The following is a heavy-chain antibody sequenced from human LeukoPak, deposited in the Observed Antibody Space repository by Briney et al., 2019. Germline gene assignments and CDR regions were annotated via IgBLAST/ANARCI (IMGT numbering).Heavy chain of an antibody. CDR3: AKDSLGYCSGGSCSPLSY. J-gene: IGHJ4*02. CDR1: GFTFSSYS. Sequence: GGSLRLSCAASGFTFSSYSMNWVRQAPGKWLEWASSISSSSSYIYYADSVKGRFTISRDNSKNTLYLQMNSLRAEDTAVYYCAKDSLGYCSGGSCSPLSYWGQGTLVTVSS. CDR2: ISSSSSYI. D-gene: IGHD2-15*01. V-gene: IGHV3-21*01.